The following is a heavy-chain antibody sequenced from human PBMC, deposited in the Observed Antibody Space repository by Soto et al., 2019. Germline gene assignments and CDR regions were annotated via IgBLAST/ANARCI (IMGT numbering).Heavy chain of an antibody. D-gene: IGHD5-12*01. CDR3: ARRSVEMATIAPTYDY. Sequence: SETLSLTCTVSGGSISSSSYYWGWIRQPPGKGLEWIGSIYYSGSTYYNPSLKSRVTISVDTSKNQFSLKLSSVTAADTAVYYCARRSVEMATIAPTYDYWGQGILVTVSS. CDR1: GGSISSSSYY. J-gene: IGHJ4*02. CDR2: IYYSGST. V-gene: IGHV4-39*01.